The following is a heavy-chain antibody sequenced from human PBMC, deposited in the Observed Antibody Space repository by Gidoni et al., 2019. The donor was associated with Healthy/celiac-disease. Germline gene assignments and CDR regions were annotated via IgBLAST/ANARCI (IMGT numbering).Heavy chain of an antibody. CDR1: GYTFTSYA. Sequence: QVQLVQSGSELKKPGASVKVSWKASGYTFTSYAMNWVRQAPGQGLEWMGWINTNTGNPTYAHGLTGLFVFSLDTSVSTAYLQISSLKAEDTAVYYCARQVYGDYRWRYFDLWGRGTLVTVSS. J-gene: IGHJ2*01. CDR2: INTNTGNP. CDR3: ARQVYGDYRWRYFDL. V-gene: IGHV7-4-1*02. D-gene: IGHD4-17*01.